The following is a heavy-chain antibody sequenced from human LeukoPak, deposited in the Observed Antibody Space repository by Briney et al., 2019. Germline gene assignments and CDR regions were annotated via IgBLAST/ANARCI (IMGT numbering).Heavy chain of an antibody. CDR1: GFTFSNAW. CDR2: IKSKTDGGTT. CDR3: TTGQVATTTYY. V-gene: IGHV3-15*01. D-gene: IGHD5-12*01. J-gene: IGHJ4*02. Sequence: PGGSLRLSCAASGFTFSNAWVSWVRQAPGKGLEWVGRIKSKTDGGTTDYAAPVKGRFTISRDDSKNTLYLQMNSLKTEDTAAYYCTTGQVATTTYYWGQGTLVTVSS.